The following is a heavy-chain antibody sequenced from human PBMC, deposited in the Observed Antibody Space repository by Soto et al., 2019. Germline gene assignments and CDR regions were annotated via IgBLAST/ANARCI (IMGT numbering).Heavy chain of an antibody. Sequence: SVKVSCKASGGTFSSYAISWVRQAPGQGLEWMGGIIPIFGTANYAQKFQGRVTITADESTSTAYMELSSLRSEDTAVYYCARPGLEYSSSFHEYYFDYWGQGTLVTVSS. CDR3: ARPGLEYSSSFHEYYFDY. CDR2: IIPIFGTA. CDR1: GGTFSSYA. D-gene: IGHD6-6*01. J-gene: IGHJ4*02. V-gene: IGHV1-69*13.